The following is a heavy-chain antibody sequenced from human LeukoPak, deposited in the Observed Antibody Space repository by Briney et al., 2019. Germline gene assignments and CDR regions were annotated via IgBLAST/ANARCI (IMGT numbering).Heavy chain of an antibody. CDR1: GGSISSGGYY. J-gene: IGHJ4*02. CDR3: ARSPRAGIAVAGTGSFDY. Sequence: SETLSLTCTVSGGSISSGGYYWSWIRQPPGKGLEWIGEINHSGSTNYNPSLKSRVTISVDTSKNQFSLKLSSVTAADTAVYYCARSPRAGIAVAGTGSFDYWGQGTLVTVSS. V-gene: IGHV4-39*07. CDR2: INHSGST. D-gene: IGHD6-19*01.